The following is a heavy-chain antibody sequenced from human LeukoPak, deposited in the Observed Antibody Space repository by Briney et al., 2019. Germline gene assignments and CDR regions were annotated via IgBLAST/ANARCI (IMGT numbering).Heavy chain of an antibody. Sequence: GGSLRLSCAASGFTFSSYAMSWVRQAPGKGLEWVSAISGSGGSTYYADSVKGRFTISRDNSKNTLYLQMNSLRAEDTAVYYCAKGKYCSGGSRYSYFDYWGQGTLVTVSS. CDR3: AKGKYCSGGSRYSYFDY. CDR2: ISGSGGST. D-gene: IGHD2-15*01. J-gene: IGHJ4*02. CDR1: GFTFSSYA. V-gene: IGHV3-23*01.